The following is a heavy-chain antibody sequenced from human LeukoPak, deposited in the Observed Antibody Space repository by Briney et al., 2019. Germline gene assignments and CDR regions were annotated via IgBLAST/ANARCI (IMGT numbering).Heavy chain of an antibody. D-gene: IGHD5-12*01. CDR1: GFTFSSYG. CDR2: ISYDGSNK. J-gene: IGHJ4*02. V-gene: IGHV3-30*03. Sequence: PGGSLRLSCAASGFTFSSYGMHWVRQAPGKGLEWVAVISYDGSNKYYADSVKGRFTISRDNSKNTLYLQMNSLRAEGTAVYYCARGGSGYAWYYFDYWGQGTLVTVSS. CDR3: ARGGSGYAWYYFDY.